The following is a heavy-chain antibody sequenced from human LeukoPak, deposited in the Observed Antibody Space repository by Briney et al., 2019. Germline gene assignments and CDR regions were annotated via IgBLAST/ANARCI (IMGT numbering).Heavy chain of an antibody. CDR3: AKDKAPPYSGYDWDLDF. CDR1: GFTFHHYA. V-gene: IGHV3-9*01. Sequence: GGSLRLSCAASGFTFHHYAIHWVRQVPGKGLEWVSDISWNSASIGYADSVKGRFTISRDNAKNSVYLQMNSLRAEDTALYYCAKDKAPPYSGYDWDLDFWGQGTLVTVSS. D-gene: IGHD5-12*01. CDR2: ISWNSASI. J-gene: IGHJ4*02.